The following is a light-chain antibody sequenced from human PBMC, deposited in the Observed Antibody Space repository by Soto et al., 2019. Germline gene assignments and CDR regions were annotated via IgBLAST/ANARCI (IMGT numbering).Light chain of an antibody. CDR1: RSFDKF. CDR3: QQRKLWPRIT. CDR2: DSS. V-gene: IGKV3-11*01. J-gene: IGKJ5*01. Sequence: EVELTQSPATLSLSRGETATLSCRASRSFDKFLAWYQQRPGQPPRLLIFDSSNRAAGVPVRFSGSGSGTVFTLTIGSLEPEESAVYYYQQRKLWPRITCGKGERQEI.